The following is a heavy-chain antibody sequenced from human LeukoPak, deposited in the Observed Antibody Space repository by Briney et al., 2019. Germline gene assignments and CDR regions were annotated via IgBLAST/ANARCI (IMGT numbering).Heavy chain of an antibody. D-gene: IGHD2-15*01. CDR2: INYSGNT. CDR3: ASRGTAYCRGGRCYPDKYFDY. V-gene: IGHV4-34*01. J-gene: IGHJ4*02. CDR1: GGSLSGYY. Sequence: PSETLSLTCAVYGGSLSGYYWTWIRQTPGKGLEWIGEINYSGNTNYNRSLKSRVTISADTSKNQFSLRLSSVTAADTAVYYCASRGTAYCRGGRCYPDKYFDYWGQGTQVTVSS.